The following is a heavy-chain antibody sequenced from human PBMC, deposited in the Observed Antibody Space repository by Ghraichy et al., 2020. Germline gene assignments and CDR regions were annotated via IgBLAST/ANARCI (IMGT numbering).Heavy chain of an antibody. CDR1: GGSISSYY. CDR3: ARHIPYGGSYYFDY. Sequence: SETLSLTCTVSGGSISSYYWSWIRQPPGKGLEWIGYIYYSGSTNYNPSLKSRVTISVDTSKNQFSLKLSSVTAADTAVYYCARHIPYGGSYYFDYWGQGTLVTVSS. CDR2: IYYSGST. D-gene: IGHD4-23*01. J-gene: IGHJ4*02. V-gene: IGHV4-59*08.